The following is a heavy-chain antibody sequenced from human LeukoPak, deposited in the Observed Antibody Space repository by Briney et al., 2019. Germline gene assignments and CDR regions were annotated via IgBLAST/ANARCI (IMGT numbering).Heavy chain of an antibody. Sequence: TGGSLRLSCAASGFTFSNYWMTWVRQAPGKGLEWVANINQDGSEKSYVDSVKGRFGISRDNAKNSLYLQMNSLRAEDTAVYYCVRRNLAGMSDAFDIWGQGTMVTVSS. CDR1: GFTFSNYW. J-gene: IGHJ3*02. CDR3: VRRNLAGMSDAFDI. V-gene: IGHV3-7*04. CDR2: INQDGSEK. D-gene: IGHD1-1*01.